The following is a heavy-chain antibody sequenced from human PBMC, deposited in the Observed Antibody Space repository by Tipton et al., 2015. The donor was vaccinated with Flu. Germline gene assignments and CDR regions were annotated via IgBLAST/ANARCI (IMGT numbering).Heavy chain of an antibody. V-gene: IGHV4-38-2*01. J-gene: IGHJ4*02. D-gene: IGHD3-10*01. CDR1: GYSISTGYY. CDR2: IYRGGST. Sequence: TLSLTCAVSGYSISTGYYWGWIRQPPGKGLEWIGAIYRGGSTYYNPSLKSRVTISVDTSKNQFSLRLTSVTVADTAVYYCARLTYYYGSGTSDYWGQGTLVTVSS. CDR3: ARLTYYYGSGTSDY.